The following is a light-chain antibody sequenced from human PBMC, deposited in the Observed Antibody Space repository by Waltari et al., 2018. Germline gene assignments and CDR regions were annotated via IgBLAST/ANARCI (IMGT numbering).Light chain of an antibody. CDR3: QAWGTGIV. CDR1: SWHSTYA. CDR2: LNSDGTY. Sequence: QLVLTQSPSASASLGASVKLTCTLSSWHSTYAIAWHQQQPEKGPRCLMKLNSDGTYTKGDGIPDRFSGSSSGAERYLTISSLQSEDAADYYCQAWGTGIVFGTGTKVTVL. J-gene: IGLJ1*01. V-gene: IGLV4-69*01.